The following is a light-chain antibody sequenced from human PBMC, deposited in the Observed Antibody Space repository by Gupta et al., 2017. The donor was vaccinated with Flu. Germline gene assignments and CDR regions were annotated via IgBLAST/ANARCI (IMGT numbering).Light chain of an antibody. J-gene: IGLJ1*01. CDR1: SRDLDR. CDR2: EAT. V-gene: IGLV2-23*01. Sequence: QSALTQPASVTGPPAESIPISCTVTSRDLDRVCWYQQQPGKAPKLIIDEATERPSGVSNRLSGSKAGNTASLTVSGLRAEDEADYYCCAYVGAFFFGTGTKVSVL. CDR3: CAYVGAFF.